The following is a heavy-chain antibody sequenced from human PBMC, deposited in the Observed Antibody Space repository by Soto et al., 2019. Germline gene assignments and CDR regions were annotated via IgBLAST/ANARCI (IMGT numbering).Heavy chain of an antibody. CDR2: IGRGGTIT. CDR1: GFSFSTYW. Sequence: GGSLRLSCAASGFSFSTYWMTWVRKAPGKGLEWVATIGRGGTITHYVDSVEGRFIISRDDAKNSLYLQMSSLRVEDTAIYYCVGSSGWIFHDWGQGTLVTVSS. J-gene: IGHJ4*02. CDR3: VGSSGWIFHD. D-gene: IGHD6-19*01. V-gene: IGHV3-7*03.